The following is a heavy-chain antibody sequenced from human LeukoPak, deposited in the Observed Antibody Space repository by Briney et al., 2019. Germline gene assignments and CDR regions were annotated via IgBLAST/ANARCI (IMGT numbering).Heavy chain of an antibody. J-gene: IGHJ6*03. CDR3: ARDLTIFGVVHYYYYMDV. D-gene: IGHD3-3*01. CDR1: GDSISSYY. Sequence: PSETLSLTCTVSGDSISSYYWSWIRQPAGKGLEWIGRIYTSGSTNYNPSLKSRVTMSVDTSKNQFSLKLSSVTAADTAVYYCARDLTIFGVVHYYYYMDVWGKGTTVTVSS. V-gene: IGHV4-4*07. CDR2: IYTSGST.